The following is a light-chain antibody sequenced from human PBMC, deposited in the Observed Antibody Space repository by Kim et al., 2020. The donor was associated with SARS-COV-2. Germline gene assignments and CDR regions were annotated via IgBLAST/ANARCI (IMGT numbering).Light chain of an antibody. CDR3: QVWDTSSDHVI. CDR2: YDS. V-gene: IGLV3-21*04. CDR1: NVGSKD. Sequence: APGKTASITCGGNNVGSKDVRWYQKKPGQAPVLVISYDSDRPSGIPERFSGSISENTATLSISRVEAGDEADYYCQVWDTSSDHVIFGGGTQLTVL. J-gene: IGLJ2*01.